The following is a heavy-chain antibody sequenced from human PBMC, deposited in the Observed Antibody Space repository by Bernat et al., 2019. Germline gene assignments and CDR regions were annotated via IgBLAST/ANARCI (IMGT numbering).Heavy chain of an antibody. CDR2: ISGSGGST. Sequence: EVQLLESGGGLVQPGGSLRLSCAASGFTFSSYAMSWVRQAPGKGLEWVSAISGSGGSTYYADSVKGRFTISSDNSKNTLYLQMNSLRAEDTAVYYCAKDDYGDPYYFDSWGQGTLVTVSS. CDR3: AKDDYGDPYYFDS. D-gene: IGHD4-17*01. J-gene: IGHJ4*02. CDR1: GFTFSSYA. V-gene: IGHV3-23*01.